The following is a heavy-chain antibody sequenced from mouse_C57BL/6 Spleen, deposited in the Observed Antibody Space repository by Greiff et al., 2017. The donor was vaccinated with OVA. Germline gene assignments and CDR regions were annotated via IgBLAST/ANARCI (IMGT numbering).Heavy chain of an antibody. Sequence: EVQVVESGGGLVKPGGSLKLSCAASGFTFSSYAMSWVRQTPEKRLEWVATISDGGSYTYYPDNVKGRFTISRDNAKNNLYLQMSHLKSEDTAMYFCAKGGYDGYLDYWGQGTSVTVSS. J-gene: IGHJ4*01. V-gene: IGHV5-4*01. CDR2: ISDGGSYT. CDR3: AKGGYDGYLDY. CDR1: GFTFSSYA. D-gene: IGHD2-3*01.